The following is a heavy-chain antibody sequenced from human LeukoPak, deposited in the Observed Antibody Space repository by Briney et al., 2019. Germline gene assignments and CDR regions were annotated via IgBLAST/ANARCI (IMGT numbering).Heavy chain of an antibody. Sequence: GGSLRLSCAASGFTFSNHWMHWVRQAPGEGLLWVARINPDGSYTNDADSVKGRFTISRDNAKSTLYLQMNSLRAEDTAVYYCAKDIDRYDSHHGMDVWGQGTTVTVSS. CDR2: INPDGSYT. D-gene: IGHD5-12*01. CDR1: GFTFSNHW. V-gene: IGHV3-74*01. J-gene: IGHJ6*02. CDR3: AKDIDRYDSHHGMDV.